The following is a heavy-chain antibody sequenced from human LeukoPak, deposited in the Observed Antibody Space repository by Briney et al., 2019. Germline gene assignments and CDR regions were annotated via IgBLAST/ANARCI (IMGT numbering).Heavy chain of an antibody. CDR1: GFTVSSNY. CDR2: IYSGGST. CDR3: ASSPPYGGNHGPPYYFDY. V-gene: IGHV3-66*02. Sequence: GGSLRLSCAASGFTVSSNYMSWVRQAPGKGLEWVSVIYSGGSTYYADSVKGRFTISRGNSKNTLYLQMNSLRAEDTAVYYCASSPPYGGNHGPPYYFDYWGQGTLVTVSS. J-gene: IGHJ4*02. D-gene: IGHD4-23*01.